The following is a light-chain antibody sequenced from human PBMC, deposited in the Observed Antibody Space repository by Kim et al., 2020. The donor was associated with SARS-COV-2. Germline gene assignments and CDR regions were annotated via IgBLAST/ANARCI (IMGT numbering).Light chain of an antibody. Sequence: SSELTQDPAVSVALGQTVRITCQGDSLRSYYASWYQQKPGQAPVLVIYGKNNRPSGIPDRFSGSSSGNTASLTITGAQAEDEADYYCNSRDSSGNHVVFSGGTQLTV. CDR2: GKN. CDR1: SLRSYY. V-gene: IGLV3-19*01. CDR3: NSRDSSGNHVV. J-gene: IGLJ2*01.